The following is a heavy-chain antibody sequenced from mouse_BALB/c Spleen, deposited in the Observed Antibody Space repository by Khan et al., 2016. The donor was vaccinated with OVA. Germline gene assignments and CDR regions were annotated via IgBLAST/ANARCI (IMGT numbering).Heavy chain of an antibody. CDR2: ISNGGGNT. V-gene: IGHV5-12*02. D-gene: IGHD2-10*02. J-gene: IGHJ4*01. CDR3: ARHGYGTGDAIDY. CDR1: GFTFSDYY. Sequence: EVELVESGGGLVQPGGSLKLSCATSGFTFSDYYMYWFRQTPEKRLEWVAYISNGGGNTYYPDTVKGRFTITRDNAKNTLYLQMSRLRSEDTALYYCARHGYGTGDAIDYWGQGTSVTVSS.